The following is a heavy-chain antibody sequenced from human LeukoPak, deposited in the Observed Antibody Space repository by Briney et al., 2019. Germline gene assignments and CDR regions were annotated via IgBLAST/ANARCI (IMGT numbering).Heavy chain of an antibody. D-gene: IGHD3-10*01. CDR2: IYHSGST. Sequence: PSQTLSLTCAVSGGSISSGGYSWSWIRQPPGKGLEWIGYIYHSGSTYYNPSLKSRVTISVDRSKNQFSLKLSSVTAADTAVYYCARNTYYYGLGSYYLDYWGQGTLVTVSS. V-gene: IGHV4-30-2*01. CDR1: GGSISSGGYS. CDR3: ARNTYYYGLGSYYLDY. J-gene: IGHJ4*02.